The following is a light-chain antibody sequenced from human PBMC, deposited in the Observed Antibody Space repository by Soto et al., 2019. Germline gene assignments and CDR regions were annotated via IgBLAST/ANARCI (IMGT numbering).Light chain of an antibody. Sequence: DFQMTQSPSTLSASVGDRVTITCRASQNSRSRLAWFQQKPGKAPKLLSDEASSLESGVPSRFSGSGAGTDFTLTISSLQPEDFATYYCQQSYSTSITFGQGTRLEIK. CDR2: EAS. J-gene: IGKJ5*01. CDR1: QNSRSR. V-gene: IGKV1-39*01. CDR3: QQSYSTSIT.